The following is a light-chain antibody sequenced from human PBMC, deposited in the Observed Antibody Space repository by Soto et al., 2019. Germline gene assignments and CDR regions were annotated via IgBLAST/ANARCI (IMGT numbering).Light chain of an antibody. V-gene: IGLV1-44*01. CDR2: NSY. J-gene: IGLJ1*01. CDR1: SSNIGSKT. CDR3: SAWDASLNGYV. Sequence: QAVVTQPPSESGTPGQRVTISCSGSSSNIGSKTVNWYQQVPGTVPKLLIYNSYQRPSGVPDRFSGSKSGTSASLAISGLQSEDEADYYCSAWDASLNGYVFGTGTKLTVL.